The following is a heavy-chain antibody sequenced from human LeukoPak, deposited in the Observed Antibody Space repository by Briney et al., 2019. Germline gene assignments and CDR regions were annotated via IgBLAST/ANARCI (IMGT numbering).Heavy chain of an antibody. V-gene: IGHV4-30-4*01. J-gene: IGHJ6*02. Sequence: PSETPSLTCTVSGDSISDGDFYWSWTRQPPGKGLEWIGHIYFSGNTHYNPSLQSRVTISLDTAKNQFSLKLSSVTAADTAIYFCARDREQLVLPYYHGMDVWGQGATVTVSS. CDR1: GDSISDGDFY. CDR3: ARDREQLVLPYYHGMDV. D-gene: IGHD6-6*01. CDR2: IYFSGNT.